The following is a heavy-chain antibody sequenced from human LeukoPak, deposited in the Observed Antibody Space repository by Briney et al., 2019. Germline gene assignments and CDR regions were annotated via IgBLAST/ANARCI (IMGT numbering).Heavy chain of an antibody. CDR3: ATTAYGSGSYYNQDY. J-gene: IGHJ4*02. CDR1: GGSISSFY. CDR2: IYYSGST. V-gene: IGHV4-59*01. Sequence: PSETLSLTCTVSGGSISSFYWSWIRQPPGRGLEWIGYIYYSGSTNYNPSLKIRVTISVDTSKNQFSLKLSSVTAADTAVYYCATTAYGSGSYYNQDYWGQGTLVTVSS. D-gene: IGHD3-10*01.